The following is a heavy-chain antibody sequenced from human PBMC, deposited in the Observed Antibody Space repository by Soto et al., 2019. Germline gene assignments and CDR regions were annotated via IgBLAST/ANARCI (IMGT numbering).Heavy chain of an antibody. V-gene: IGHV4-59*01. CDR1: GGSIISAY. CDR3: ARGTLLGYCSGGSCPYGMDV. D-gene: IGHD2-15*01. Sequence: PSQNLCLSYTVSGGSIISAYGLCMRRPRGNGLEWIGYIYYSGSTNYNPSPKSRVTISVDTSKNQFSLKLSSVTAADTAVYYCARGTLLGYCSGGSCPYGMDVWGQGTTVTVS. CDR2: IYYSGST. J-gene: IGHJ6*02.